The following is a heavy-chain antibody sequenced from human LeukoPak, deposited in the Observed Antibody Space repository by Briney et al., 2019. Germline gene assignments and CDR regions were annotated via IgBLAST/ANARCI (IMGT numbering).Heavy chain of an antibody. CDR3: AREGDYRRGFDI. V-gene: IGHV3-20*04. D-gene: IGHD4-17*01. CDR2: LNWNGDNT. CDR1: GLTFGDYG. Sequence: GGSLRLSCAASGLTFGDYGMSWVRQAPGKGLGWVSGLNWNGDNTGYADSVKGRFTISRDNAKNSLYLQMNSLRAEDTALYYCAREGDYRRGFDIWGQGTMVTVSS. J-gene: IGHJ3*02.